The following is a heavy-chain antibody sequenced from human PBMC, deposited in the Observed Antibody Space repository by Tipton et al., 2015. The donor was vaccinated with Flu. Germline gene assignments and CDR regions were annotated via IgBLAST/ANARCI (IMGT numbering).Heavy chain of an antibody. D-gene: IGHD3-10*01. CDR3: ARSAITMVRGGGYYYYGMDV. CDR1: GGSISSGGYY. Sequence: LRLSCTVSGGSISSGGYYWSWIRQHPGKGLEWIGYIYYSGSTYYNPSLKSRVTISVDTSKNQFSLKLSSVTAADTAVYYCARSAITMVRGGGYYYYGMDVWGQGTTVTVSS. V-gene: IGHV4-31*02. J-gene: IGHJ6*02. CDR2: IYYSGST.